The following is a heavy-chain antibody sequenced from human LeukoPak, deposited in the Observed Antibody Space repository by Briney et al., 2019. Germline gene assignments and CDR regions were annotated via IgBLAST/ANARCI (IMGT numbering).Heavy chain of an antibody. J-gene: IGHJ4*02. CDR3: ASTLSLDN. CDR2: ISWNSGSI. D-gene: IGHD2/OR15-2a*01. Sequence: SGGSLRLSCAASGFTFDDYAMHWVRQAPGKGLEWVSGISWNSGSIGYADSVKGRFTISRDNAKNSLYLQMNSLRVEDTAVYYCASTLSLDNWGQGTLVTVSS. CDR1: GFTFDDYA. V-gene: IGHV3-9*01.